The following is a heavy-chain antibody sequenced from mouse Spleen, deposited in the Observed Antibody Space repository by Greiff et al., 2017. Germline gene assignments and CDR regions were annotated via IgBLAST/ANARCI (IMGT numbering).Heavy chain of an antibody. Sequence: VQGVESGPGLVAPSQSLSITCTISGFSLTSYGVHWVRQPPGKGLEWLVVIWSDGSTTYNSALKSRLSISKDNSKSQVFLKVNSLQADDTAMYYCARGGDGYPYAMDYWGQGTSVTVSS. V-gene: IGHV2-6-1*01. J-gene: IGHJ4*01. D-gene: IGHD2-3*01. CDR2: IWSDGST. CDR1: GFSLTSYG. CDR3: ARGGDGYPYAMDY.